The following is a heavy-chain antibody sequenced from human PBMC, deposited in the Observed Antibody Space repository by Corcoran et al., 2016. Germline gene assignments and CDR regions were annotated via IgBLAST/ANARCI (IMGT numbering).Heavy chain of an antibody. D-gene: IGHD5-18*01. J-gene: IGHJ6*02. CDR1: GYTFTSYG. Sequence: QVQLVQSGAEVKKPGASVKVSCKASGYTFTSYGISWVRQAPGQGLEWMGWISAYNGNTNYAQKLKGRVTMTTDTSTSTAYMELRSRRSDDTAVYYCARVPGDTAMVYYYGMDVWGQGTTVTVSS. V-gene: IGHV1-18*01. CDR3: ARVPGDTAMVYYYGMDV. CDR2: ISAYNGNT.